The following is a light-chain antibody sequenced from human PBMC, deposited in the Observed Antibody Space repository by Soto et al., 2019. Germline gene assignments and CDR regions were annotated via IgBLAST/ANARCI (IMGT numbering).Light chain of an antibody. CDR2: GAS. CDR3: QQYNNWPPWT. CDR1: QSVSSN. J-gene: IGKJ1*01. V-gene: IGKV3-15*01. Sequence: EIVMPQSPATLSVSPGERATLSCRASQSVSSNLAWYQQKPGQAPPLLIYGASTRATGIPARFSGSGSGTEFTLTISSLQSEDFAVYYCQQYNNWPPWTFGQGTKVEIK.